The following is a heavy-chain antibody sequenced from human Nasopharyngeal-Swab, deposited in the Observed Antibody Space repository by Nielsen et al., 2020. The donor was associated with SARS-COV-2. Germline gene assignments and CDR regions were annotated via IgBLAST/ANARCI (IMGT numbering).Heavy chain of an antibody. V-gene: IGHV3-9*01. CDR1: GFTFSNYW. CDR3: ATITPSPFDY. D-gene: IGHD3-10*01. J-gene: IGHJ4*02. Sequence: GGSLRLSCAASGFTFSNYWMHWVRQAPGKGLEWVSGISWNSGSIGYADSVKGRFTISRDNAKNSLYLQMNSLRAEDTALYYCATITPSPFDYWGQGTLVTVSS. CDR2: ISWNSGSI.